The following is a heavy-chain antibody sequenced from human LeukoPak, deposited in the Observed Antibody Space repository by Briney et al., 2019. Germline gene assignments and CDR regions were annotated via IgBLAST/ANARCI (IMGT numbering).Heavy chain of an antibody. D-gene: IGHD2-15*01. Sequence: SETLSLTCAVYGGSFSGYYWSWIRQPPGKGQEWIGERNHSGSTNYNPSLKSRVTISVDTSKNQFSLRLSSVTAADTAVYYCARGVYCSGGSCYRPLDYWGQGTLVTVSS. V-gene: IGHV4-34*01. CDR2: RNHSGST. CDR1: GGSFSGYY. J-gene: IGHJ4*02. CDR3: ARGVYCSGGSCYRPLDY.